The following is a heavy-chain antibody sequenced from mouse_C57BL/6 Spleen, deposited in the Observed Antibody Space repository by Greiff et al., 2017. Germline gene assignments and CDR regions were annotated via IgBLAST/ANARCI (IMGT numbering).Heavy chain of an antibody. V-gene: IGHV1-69*01. CDR2: IYPSDSYT. CDR3: ARDGSSDFGV. CDR1: GYTFTSYW. Sequence: QVQLQQPGAELVMPGASVKLSCKASGYTFTSYWMHWVKQRPGQGLEWIGEIYPSDSYTNYNQKFKGKTTLTVDKSSNTHYMQLSSLTSEVSACYCCARDGSSDFGVWGTGTTVTVSS. D-gene: IGHD1-1*02. J-gene: IGHJ1*03.